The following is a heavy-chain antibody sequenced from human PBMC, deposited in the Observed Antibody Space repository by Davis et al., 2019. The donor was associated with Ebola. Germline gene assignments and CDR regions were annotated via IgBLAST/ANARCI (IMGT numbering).Heavy chain of an antibody. Sequence: PGGSLRLSCVASGFTFSSYAMSWVRQAPGKGLEWVSRISAIGGDTYYADSVKGRFTISRDNSKNTLNLQMNSLRAEDTAIYYCAKLDYNDSYFQDWGQGTLVTVSS. V-gene: IGHV3-23*01. CDR2: ISAIGGDT. CDR1: GFTFSSYA. D-gene: IGHD4-17*01. CDR3: AKLDYNDSYFQD. J-gene: IGHJ1*01.